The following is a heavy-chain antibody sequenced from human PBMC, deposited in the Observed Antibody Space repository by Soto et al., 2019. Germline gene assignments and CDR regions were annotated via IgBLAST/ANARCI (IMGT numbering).Heavy chain of an antibody. Sequence: QVQLVESGGGVVQPGRSLRLSCAASGFTFSSYGMHWVRQAPGKGLEWVAVISYDGSNKYYADSVKGRFTISRDNSKNTLYLQMNSLRAEDTAVCYCAKDPTRGGATDWFDPWGQGTLVTVSS. D-gene: IGHD1-26*01. V-gene: IGHV3-30*18. CDR1: GFTFSSYG. CDR2: ISYDGSNK. CDR3: AKDPTRGGATDWFDP. J-gene: IGHJ5*02.